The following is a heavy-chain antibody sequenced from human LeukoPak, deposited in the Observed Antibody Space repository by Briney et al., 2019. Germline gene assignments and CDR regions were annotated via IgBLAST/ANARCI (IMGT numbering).Heavy chain of an antibody. Sequence: PSETLSLTCTVSGGSISSSSYYWGWIRQPPGKGLEWIGSIYYSGSTYYNPSLKSRVTISEDTSKNQFSLKLSSVTAADTAVYYCARDLQYYYDSSGISGPWGQGTLVIVSS. J-gene: IGHJ5*02. CDR3: ARDLQYYYDSSGISGP. CDR1: GGSISSSSYY. CDR2: IYYSGST. D-gene: IGHD3-22*01. V-gene: IGHV4-39*07.